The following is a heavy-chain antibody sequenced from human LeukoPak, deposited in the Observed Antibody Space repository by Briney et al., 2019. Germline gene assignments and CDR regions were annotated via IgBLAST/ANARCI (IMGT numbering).Heavy chain of an antibody. J-gene: IGHJ4*02. D-gene: IGHD1-26*01. CDR2: YIPMFCTA. V-gene: IGHV1-69*13. Sequence: GASVTLSFKAAGCTFSRYAISWVRQAPGPGLEWMGGYIPMFCTANYAQNFQNRVTITADESTSTLSMEVSSLRPEDTAVYFCAGASSKWELPLWGQGTLVTVS. CDR1: GCTFSRYA. CDR3: AGASSKWELPL.